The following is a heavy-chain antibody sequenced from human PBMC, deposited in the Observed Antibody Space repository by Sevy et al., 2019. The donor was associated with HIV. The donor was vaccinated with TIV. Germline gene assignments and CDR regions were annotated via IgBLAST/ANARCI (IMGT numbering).Heavy chain of an antibody. CDR3: VRNGGAYDSGFDP. CDR1: GFTFSKYD. V-gene: IGHV3-48*03. CDR2: IRSSGSDI. D-gene: IGHD3-22*01. J-gene: IGHJ5*02. Sequence: GESLKISCVASGFTFSKYDMNWVRQAPGKGLEWVSKIRSSGSDIYYVDSVKGRFTLSGDNAKDSLNLQMNSLRAEDTAVYYCVRNGGAYDSGFDPWGQGTLVTVSS.